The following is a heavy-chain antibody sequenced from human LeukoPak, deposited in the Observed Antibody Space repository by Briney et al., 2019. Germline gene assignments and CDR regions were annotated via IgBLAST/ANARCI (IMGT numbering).Heavy chain of an antibody. CDR3: ARNELQQHIDH. CDR1: GGSISSGGYY. D-gene: IGHD1/OR15-1a*01. CDR2: IYYSGST. J-gene: IGHJ4*01. V-gene: IGHV4-31*03. Sequence: PSQTLSLTCTVSGGSISSGGYYWSWIRQHPGKTLEWIGYIYYSGSTYYNPSLKSRVSIAMDTSKNQFSLKLSSVTAADTAVYYCARNELQQHIDHWGQEPWSPSPQ.